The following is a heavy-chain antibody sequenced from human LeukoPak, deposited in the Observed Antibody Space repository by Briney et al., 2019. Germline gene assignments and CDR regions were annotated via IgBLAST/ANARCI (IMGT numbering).Heavy chain of an antibody. D-gene: IGHD3-10*01. J-gene: IGHJ4*02. CDR1: GYTFTSYG. V-gene: IGHV1-18*01. CDR3: ARVSRTVVRGVIIPLADY. Sequence: ASVKVSCKASGYTFTSYGISWVRQAPGQGLEWMGWISAYNGNTNCAQKLQGRVTMTTDTSTSTAYMELRSLRSDDTDVYYCARVSRTVVRGVIIPLADYWGQGTLVTVSS. CDR2: ISAYNGNT.